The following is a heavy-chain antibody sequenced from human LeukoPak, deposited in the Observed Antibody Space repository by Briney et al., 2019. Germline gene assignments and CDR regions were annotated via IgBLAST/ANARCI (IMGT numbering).Heavy chain of an antibody. D-gene: IGHD3-10*01. CDR1: GFTFSTYG. CDR2: IWYDGSNK. V-gene: IGHV3-33*01. CDR3: ARVRGSVGPTASYIDY. Sequence: GGSLRLSCAASGFTFSTYGMHWVRQAPGKGLEWVAIIWYDGSNKFYADSVKGRFTISRDNSKNTLYLQMNSLRAEDTAVYYCARVRGSVGPTASYIDYWGQGTLVTVSS. J-gene: IGHJ4*02.